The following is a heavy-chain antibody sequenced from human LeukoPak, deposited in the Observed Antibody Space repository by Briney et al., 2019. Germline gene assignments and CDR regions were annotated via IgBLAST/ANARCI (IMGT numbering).Heavy chain of an antibody. V-gene: IGHV1-2*02. CDR2: INPNSGGT. CDR1: GYTFTGYY. CDR3: ARDRSGWYKEIDY. Sequence: ASVKVSCKASGYTFTGYYMHWVRQAPGQGLEWMGWINPNSGGTNYAQKFQGRVTMTRDTSISTAYMELSRLRSGDTAVYYCARDRSGWYKEIDYWGQGTLVTVSS. D-gene: IGHD6-19*01. J-gene: IGHJ4*02.